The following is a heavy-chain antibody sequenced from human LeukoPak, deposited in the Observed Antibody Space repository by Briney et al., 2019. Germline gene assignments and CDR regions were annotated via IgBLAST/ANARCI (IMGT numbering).Heavy chain of an antibody. CDR3: ARERTGYYMAV. Sequence: GGSLRLSCAASGFTFSNYAMHWVRQAPGKGLECVAFISYDGSNKFYVDSVKGRFTISRDDSKNTLYLQMNSLRAEDMATYYCARERTGYYMAVWGKGTTVTISS. D-gene: IGHD1-14*01. CDR1: GFTFSNYA. CDR2: ISYDGSNK. J-gene: IGHJ6*03. V-gene: IGHV3-30*02.